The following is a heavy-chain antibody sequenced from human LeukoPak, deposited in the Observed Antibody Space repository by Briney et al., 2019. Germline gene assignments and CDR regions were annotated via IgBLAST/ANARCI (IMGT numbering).Heavy chain of an antibody. CDR2: IKQDGSEK. CDR1: GFTFSSYW. D-gene: IGHD5/OR15-5a*01. CDR3: AKLAGSTEYDY. V-gene: IGHV3-7*01. J-gene: IGHJ4*02. Sequence: GGSLRLSCAASGFTFSSYWMSWVRQAPGKGLEWVANIKQDGSEKYYVDSVKGRFTISRDNSKNTLYLQMNSLRAEDTAVYYCAKLAGSTEYDYWGQGTLVTVSS.